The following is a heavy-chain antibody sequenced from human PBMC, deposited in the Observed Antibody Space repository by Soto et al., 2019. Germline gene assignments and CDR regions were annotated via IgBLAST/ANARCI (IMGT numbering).Heavy chain of an antibody. CDR1: GFTFSSYS. Sequence: KPGGSLRLSCAASGFTFSSYSMNWVRQAPGKGLEWVSSISSSSSYIYYADSVKGRFTISRDNAKNSLYLQMNSLRAEDTAVYYCARGGSSSPLIDYWGQGTLVTVSS. J-gene: IGHJ4*02. CDR2: ISSSSSYI. V-gene: IGHV3-21*01. D-gene: IGHD6-6*01. CDR3: ARGGSSSPLIDY.